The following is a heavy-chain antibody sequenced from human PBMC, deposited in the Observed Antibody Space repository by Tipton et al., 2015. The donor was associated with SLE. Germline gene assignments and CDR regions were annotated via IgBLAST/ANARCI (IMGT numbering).Heavy chain of an antibody. J-gene: IGHJ4*02. CDR3: TTRPAPIVAELLGAFDY. CDR2: IWYDGSKE. V-gene: IGHV3-33*01. Sequence: SLRLSCAASGFTFSSYGMHWVRQAPGKGLEWVAVIWYDGSKEDYADSVKGRFTSSRDNSKNTLSLQMNNLRAEDTAVYYCTTRPAPIVAELLGAFDYWGQGTLVTVSS. CDR1: GFTFSSYG. D-gene: IGHD1-7*01.